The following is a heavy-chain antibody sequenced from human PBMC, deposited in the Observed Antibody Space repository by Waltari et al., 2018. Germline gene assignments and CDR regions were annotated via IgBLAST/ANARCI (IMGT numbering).Heavy chain of an antibody. Sequence: QVQLVESGGGVVQPGRSLRLSCAASGFIFSSYAMHGVRPAPGKGLECVAVISYDGSNKYYADSVKGRFTISRDNSKNTLYLQMNSLRAEDTAVYYCARTTGTSAGYNWFDPWGQGTLVTVSS. CDR2: ISYDGSNK. D-gene: IGHD1-7*01. CDR3: ARTTGTSAGYNWFDP. V-gene: IGHV3-30-3*01. CDR1: GFIFSSYA. J-gene: IGHJ5*02.